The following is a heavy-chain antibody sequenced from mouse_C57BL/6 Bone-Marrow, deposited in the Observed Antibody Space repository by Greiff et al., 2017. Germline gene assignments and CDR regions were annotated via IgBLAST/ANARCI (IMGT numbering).Heavy chain of an antibody. Sequence: EVQLQESGAELVRPGASVKLSCTASGFNIQDDYMHWVKQRPEQGLEWIGWIDPENGDTEYASKFQGKATITADTSSNTAYLQLSSLTSEDTAVYYCLITTVVATDYWGQGTTLTVAS. J-gene: IGHJ2*01. CDR2: IDPENGDT. D-gene: IGHD1-1*01. CDR3: LITTVVATDY. CDR1: GFNIQDDY. V-gene: IGHV14-4*01.